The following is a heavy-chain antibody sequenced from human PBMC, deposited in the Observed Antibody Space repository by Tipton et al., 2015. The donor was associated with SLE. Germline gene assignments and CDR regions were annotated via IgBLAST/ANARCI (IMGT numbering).Heavy chain of an antibody. V-gene: IGHV4-61*01. Sequence: TLSLTCTVSGGSISSGSHYWSWIRQPPGKGLEWIGYIYTSGSTNYNPSVRSRVSISLDTSKNQFSLKVKSVTTADTAVYYCARMRGGYNAHHWGQGILVTVSS. J-gene: IGHJ5*02. CDR3: ARMRGGYNAHH. CDR1: GGSISSGSHY. CDR2: IYTSGST. D-gene: IGHD5-24*01.